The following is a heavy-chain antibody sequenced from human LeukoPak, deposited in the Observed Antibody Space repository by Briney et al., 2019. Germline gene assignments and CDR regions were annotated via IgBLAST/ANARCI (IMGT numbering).Heavy chain of an antibody. D-gene: IGHD6-19*01. CDR1: GFTFSSYS. CDR2: INQDGSDK. Sequence: GGSLRLSCAASGFTFSSYSMNWVRQAPGKGLEWLANINQDGSDKKYVHSVKGRFTISRDNAKDTVYLQMNSLRDEDTAVFYCARIGYRSASLDYWGQGTLVTVAS. V-gene: IGHV3-7*01. J-gene: IGHJ4*02. CDR3: ARIGYRSASLDY.